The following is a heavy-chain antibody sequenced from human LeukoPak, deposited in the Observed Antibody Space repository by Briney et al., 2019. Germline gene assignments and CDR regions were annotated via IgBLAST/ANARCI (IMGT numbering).Heavy chain of an antibody. D-gene: IGHD1-26*01. CDR3: ARGRLVGARRFDY. V-gene: IGHV4-34*01. J-gene: IGHJ4*02. CDR1: GGSFSGYY. Sequence: PSETLSLTCAVYGGSFSGYYWSWIRQPPGKGLEWIGEINHSGSTNYNPSLKRRVTISVDTSKNQFFLKLSSVTAADTAVYYCARGRLVGARRFDYWGQGTLVTVSS. CDR2: INHSGST.